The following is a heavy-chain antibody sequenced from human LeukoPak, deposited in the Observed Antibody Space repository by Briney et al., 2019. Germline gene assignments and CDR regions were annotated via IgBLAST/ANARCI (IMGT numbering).Heavy chain of an antibody. CDR2: VYDRGST. CDR3: TRNTGIAAVCHPSCCVNDYMDI. CDR1: GASISSGGFC. V-gene: IGHV4-31*03. D-gene: IGHD6-13*01. Sequence: SESLSLTCTVSGASISSGGFCWSWIRQYRGKGLEWSGCVYDRGSTLYNRSLQRRVYISRDTSKTQFSLRVISVTAADTAVYFCTRNTGIAAVCHPSCCVNDYMDIWGKGTTVTVSS. J-gene: IGHJ6*03.